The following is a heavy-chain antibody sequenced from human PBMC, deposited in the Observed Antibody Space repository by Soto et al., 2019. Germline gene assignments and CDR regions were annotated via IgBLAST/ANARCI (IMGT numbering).Heavy chain of an antibody. V-gene: IGHV1-8*01. CDR1: GYAFTSYD. D-gene: IGHD1-26*01. Sequence: QVQLVQSGAEVKRPGASVNVSCKASGYAFTSYDINWVRQATGQGLEWMGWMNPNSGNTGYAQKFQGRVPMTSNTSISTAYMELSSLRSEDTAVYYCARESVGWFDPWGQGTLVTVSS. CDR3: ARESVGWFDP. J-gene: IGHJ5*02. CDR2: MNPNSGNT.